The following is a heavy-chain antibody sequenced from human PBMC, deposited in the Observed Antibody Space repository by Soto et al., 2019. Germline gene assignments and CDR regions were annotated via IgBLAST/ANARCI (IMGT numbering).Heavy chain of an antibody. Sequence: GGSLRLSCAASGFAFSSYEMDWVRQAPGKGPEWIAYITSSGSTIYYADSVKGRFTISRDNAKNSLYLDMNSLRDEDKAVYYCAKEKSVLYSGYDAFDVWGQGTMVTVSS. CDR1: GFAFSSYE. CDR3: AKEKSVLYSGYDAFDV. V-gene: IGHV3-48*03. D-gene: IGHD5-12*01. J-gene: IGHJ3*01. CDR2: ITSSGSTI.